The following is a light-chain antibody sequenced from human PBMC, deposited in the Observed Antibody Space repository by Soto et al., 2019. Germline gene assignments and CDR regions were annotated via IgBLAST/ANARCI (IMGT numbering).Light chain of an antibody. Sequence: EIVMTQSPATLSVSPGERATLSCRASQSVSNNLAWYHQKPGQAPRLLIFGASTRATGIPARFSGSGSGTEFTLTISSLQSEDFAVYYCHQYNTWSPLAFGGGTKVETK. CDR2: GAS. J-gene: IGKJ4*01. CDR1: QSVSNN. CDR3: HQYNTWSPLA. V-gene: IGKV3-15*01.